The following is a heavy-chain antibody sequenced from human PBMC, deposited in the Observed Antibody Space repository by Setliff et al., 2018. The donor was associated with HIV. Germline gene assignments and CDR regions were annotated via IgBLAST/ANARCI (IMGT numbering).Heavy chain of an antibody. CDR2: IDPSGGST. CDR3: GRDLASLDFRLGKLSLESHPSIDY. CDR1: GYTFIKYY. J-gene: IGHJ4*02. Sequence: ASVKVSCKASGYTFIKYYMHWVRQAPGQGLEWMGIIDPSGGSTRYAQKFQGRVTMTRDTSTNTVYMELSSLRSEDTAVYYCGRDLASLDFRLGKLSLESHPSIDYWGQGTLVTVSS. D-gene: IGHD3-16*02. V-gene: IGHV1-46*01.